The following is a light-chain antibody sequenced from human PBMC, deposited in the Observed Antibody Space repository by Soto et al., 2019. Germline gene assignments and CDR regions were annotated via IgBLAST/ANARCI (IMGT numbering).Light chain of an antibody. Sequence: QSVLTQPPSASGTPGQRVSISCSGSGSNIGSNIVHWYQHLPGTAPKLLIYANNQRPSGVPDRFSGSKSGTSASLAIGGIQSEDDADYYCATWDDSLNGPVFGTGTKVTVL. J-gene: IGLJ1*01. CDR3: ATWDDSLNGPV. CDR2: ANN. CDR1: GSNIGSNI. V-gene: IGLV1-44*01.